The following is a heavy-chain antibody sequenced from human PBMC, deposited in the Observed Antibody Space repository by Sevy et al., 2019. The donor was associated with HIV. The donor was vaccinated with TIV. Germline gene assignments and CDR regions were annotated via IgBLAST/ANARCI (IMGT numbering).Heavy chain of an antibody. CDR1: GFAFSSYA. CDR2: ISYDATNK. J-gene: IGHJ6*02. CDR3: ARGRTDGMDV. Sequence: GGSLRLSCAASGFAFSSYAMHWVRQTPGNGLEWVAVISYDATNKFYAESVKGRFTISRDDSKKTMNMQMNSLRVEDTGVYYCARGRTDGMDVWGQGTTVTVSS. V-gene: IGHV3-30-3*01.